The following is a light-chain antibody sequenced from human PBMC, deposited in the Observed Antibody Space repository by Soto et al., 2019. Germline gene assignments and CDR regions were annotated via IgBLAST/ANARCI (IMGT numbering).Light chain of an antibody. Sequence: EIVMTQSPATMSVSPGERATLSCRASQSVSSNLAWYQQKHGQAPRLLIYGASTRATGIPARFSGSGYGTDFTLTIRSLQSEDFAVYYCQQYNNWPPLTFGGGTKVEIK. J-gene: IGKJ4*01. CDR2: GAS. CDR3: QQYNNWPPLT. CDR1: QSVSSN. V-gene: IGKV3-15*01.